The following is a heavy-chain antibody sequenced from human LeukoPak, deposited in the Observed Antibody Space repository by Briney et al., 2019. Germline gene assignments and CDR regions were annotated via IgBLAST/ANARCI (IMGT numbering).Heavy chain of an antibody. CDR2: IRSKAYGGTT. CDR1: RFTFGDYA. D-gene: IGHD2-15*01. CDR3: TRDRDVVVVVTGTDDAFDI. V-gene: IGHV3-49*04. Sequence: GGSLRLSCTASRFTFGDYAMSWVRQAPGKGLEWVGFIRSKAYGGTTEHAASVKGRFTISRDDSKSIAYLQMNSLKTEDTAVYYCTRDRDVVVVVTGTDDAFDIWGQGTMVTVSS. J-gene: IGHJ3*02.